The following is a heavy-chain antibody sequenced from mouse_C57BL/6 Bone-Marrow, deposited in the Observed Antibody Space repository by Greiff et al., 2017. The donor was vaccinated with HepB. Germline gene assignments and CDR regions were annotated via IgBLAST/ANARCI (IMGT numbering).Heavy chain of an antibody. D-gene: IGHD1-1*01. J-gene: IGHJ4*01. CDR1: GYTFTSYW. Sequence: VQLQQPGAELVMPGASVKLSCKASGYTFTSYWMHWVKQRPGQGLEWIGEIDPSDSYTNYNQKFKGKSTLTVDKSSSTAYMQLSSLTSEDSAVYYCAINYYGSSYEAMDYWGQGTSVTVSS. V-gene: IGHV1-69*01. CDR2: IDPSDSYT. CDR3: AINYYGSSYEAMDY.